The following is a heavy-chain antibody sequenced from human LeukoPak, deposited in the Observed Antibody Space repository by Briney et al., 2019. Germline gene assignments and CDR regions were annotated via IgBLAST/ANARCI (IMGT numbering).Heavy chain of an antibody. D-gene: IGHD2-8*02. CDR3: ARLRWPGAKY. V-gene: IGHV3-7*01. J-gene: IGHJ4*02. Sequence: GGSLRLSCAASGFTFSTFWMSWVRQAPGRGLEWVANIKGDESERYYVDSVKGRFTISRDNAKSSLYLQMNSLRVEDTAVYYCARLRWPGAKYWGQGTLVTVSS. CDR1: GFTFSTFW. CDR2: IKGDESER.